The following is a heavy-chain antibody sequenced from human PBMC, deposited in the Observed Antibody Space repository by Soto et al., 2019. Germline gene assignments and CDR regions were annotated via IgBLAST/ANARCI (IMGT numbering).Heavy chain of an antibody. D-gene: IGHD5-18*01. V-gene: IGHV3-33*01. Sequence: QVQLVESGGGVVQPGRSLRLSCAASGFTFSSYGMHWVRQAPGKGLEWVAIIWYDGSNKYYADSVKGRFTISRDNSKNTLSLQMDSLRAEDTAVYYCARGTGHNYGRQYWGQGTLVTVSS. CDR1: GFTFSSYG. J-gene: IGHJ4*02. CDR3: ARGTGHNYGRQY. CDR2: IWYDGSNK.